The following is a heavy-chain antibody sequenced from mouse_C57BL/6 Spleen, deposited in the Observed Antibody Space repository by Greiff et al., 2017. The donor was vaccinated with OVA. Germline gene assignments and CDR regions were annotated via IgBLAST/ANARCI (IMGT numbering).Heavy chain of an antibody. CDR1: GYTFTDYN. Sequence: EVQLQQSGPELVKPGASVKMSCKASGYTFTDYNMHWVKQSHGKSLEWIGYINPNNGGTSYNQKFKGKATLTVNKSSSTAYMELRSLTSEDSAVYYCARDYYGSSYRYYYAMDYWGQGTSVTVSS. D-gene: IGHD1-1*01. J-gene: IGHJ4*01. CDR3: ARDYYGSSYRYYYAMDY. CDR2: INPNNGGT. V-gene: IGHV1-22*01.